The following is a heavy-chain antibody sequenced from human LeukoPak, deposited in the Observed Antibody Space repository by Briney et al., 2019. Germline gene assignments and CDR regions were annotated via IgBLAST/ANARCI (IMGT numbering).Heavy chain of an antibody. Sequence: GGSLRLSCAASGFTFSSYAMHWVRQAPGKGLEWVAVISYDGSNKYYADSVKGRFTISRDNSKNTLYLQMNSLRAEDTAVYYCASGDGYWVFDYWGQGTLVTVSS. D-gene: IGHD5-24*01. CDR3: ASGDGYWVFDY. J-gene: IGHJ4*02. CDR2: ISYDGSNK. CDR1: GFTFSSYA. V-gene: IGHV3-30-3*01.